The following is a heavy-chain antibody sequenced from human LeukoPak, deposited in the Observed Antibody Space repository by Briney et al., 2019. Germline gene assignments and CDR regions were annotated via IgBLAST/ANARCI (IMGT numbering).Heavy chain of an antibody. J-gene: IGHJ5*02. CDR3: ARVGSITPSDWFDP. CDR1: GFTFSSYS. D-gene: IGHD3-3*01. V-gene: IGHV3-48*01. CDR2: ISSSSSTI. Sequence: PGGSLRLSCAASGFTFSSYSMNWVRQAPGKGLEWVSYISSSSSTIYYADSVKGRFTISRDNAKNSLYLQMNSLRAEDTAVYYCARVGSITPSDWFDPWGQGTLVTVSS.